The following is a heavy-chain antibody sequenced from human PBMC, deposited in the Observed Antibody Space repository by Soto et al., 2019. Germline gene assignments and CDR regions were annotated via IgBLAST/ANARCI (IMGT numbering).Heavy chain of an antibody. J-gene: IGHJ4*02. CDR3: ARQMTTVTTVVY. D-gene: IGHD4-17*01. CDR1: GGSISSGGYS. V-gene: IGHV4-30-2*01. CDR2: IYHSGST. Sequence: PSETLSLTCAVSGGSISSGGYSWSWIRQPPGKGLEWIGYIYHSGSTYYNPSLKSRVTISVDRSKNQFSLKLSSVTAADTAVYYCARQMTTVTTVVYWGQGTLVTVSS.